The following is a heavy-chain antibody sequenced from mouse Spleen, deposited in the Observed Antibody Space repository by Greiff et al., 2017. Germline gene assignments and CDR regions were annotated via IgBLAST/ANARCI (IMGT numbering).Heavy chain of an antibody. CDR2: INPNNGGT. J-gene: IGHJ3*01. D-gene: IGHD2-1*01. CDR1: GYTFTDYY. Sequence: EVQLQQSGPELVKPGASVKISCKASGYTFTDYYMNWVKQSHGKSLEWIGDINPNNGGTSYNQKFKGKATLTVDKSSSTAYMELRSLTSEDSAVYYCARFGNYVYWGQGNLVTVSA. CDR3: ARFGNYVY. V-gene: IGHV1-26*01.